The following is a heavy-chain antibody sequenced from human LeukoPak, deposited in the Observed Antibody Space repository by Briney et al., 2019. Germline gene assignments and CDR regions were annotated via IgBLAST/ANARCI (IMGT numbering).Heavy chain of an antibody. CDR2: INPNSGGT. Sequence: ASVKVSCKASGYTFTGYYMRWVRQAPGQGLEWMGWINPNSGGTNYAQKFQGRVTMTRDTSISTAYMELSRLRSDDTAVYYCARIVVVPAAFRYFDYWGQGTLVTVSS. CDR1: GYTFTGYY. D-gene: IGHD2-2*01. J-gene: IGHJ4*02. CDR3: ARIVVVPAAFRYFDY. V-gene: IGHV1-2*02.